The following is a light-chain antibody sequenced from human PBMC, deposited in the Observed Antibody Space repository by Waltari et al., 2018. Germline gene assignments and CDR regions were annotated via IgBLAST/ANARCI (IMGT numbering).Light chain of an antibody. V-gene: IGKV3-20*01. Sequence: DIVLTQSPGPLSLSPGERATLSCRSSHSVTSISLTWYQKKVGQAPRLLIYGTSSRATGIPDRFSGSGSGTEFTLTISRLEPEDFAVYYCQQYDGEVVTFGGGTKVEI. J-gene: IGKJ4*01. CDR1: HSVTSIS. CDR2: GTS. CDR3: QQYDGEVVT.